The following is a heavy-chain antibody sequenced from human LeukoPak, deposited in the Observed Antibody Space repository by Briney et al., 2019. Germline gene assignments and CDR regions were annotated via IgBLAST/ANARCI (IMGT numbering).Heavy chain of an antibody. J-gene: IGHJ6*04. CDR1: GFTFYDYA. D-gene: IGHD6-19*01. Sequence: GGSLRLSCAASGFTFYDYAMHWVRQAPGKGLEWVSLISWDGGSTYYADSVKGRFTISRDNNKNSLYLQMKSLRAEDTALYYCAKDMGSGWSYQYYGMDVWGKGTTVTVSS. CDR3: AKDMGSGWSYQYYGMDV. V-gene: IGHV3-43D*04. CDR2: ISWDGGST.